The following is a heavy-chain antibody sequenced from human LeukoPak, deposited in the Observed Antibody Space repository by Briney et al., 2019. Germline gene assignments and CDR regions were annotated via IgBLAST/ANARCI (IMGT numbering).Heavy chain of an antibody. CDR3: AMHYSSGYELDVYY. J-gene: IGHJ4*02. V-gene: IGHV4-39*01. CDR2: VYYSGST. CDR1: GDSIKTSSYY. Sequence: PSETLSLTCTGPGDSIKTSSYYWGWIRQPPGKGLEWIGSVYYSGSTYYNPSLKSRLTISVDTSKNQFSLNLSSVTAADTAVYFCAMHYSSGYELDVYYWGQGTLVTVSS. D-gene: IGHD3-22*01.